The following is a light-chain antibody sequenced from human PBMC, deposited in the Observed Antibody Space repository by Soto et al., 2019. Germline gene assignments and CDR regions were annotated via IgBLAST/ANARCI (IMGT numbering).Light chain of an antibody. V-gene: IGKV3-20*01. Sequence: EIVLTQSPGTLSLSPGERDTLSCRASQSVNSIYLAWYQQKLGQAPRLLIYGASSRATGIPDRFSGSGSGTDFTLTISRLEPEDFALYYCQQYGGSPRTFGQGTKVDIK. CDR2: GAS. CDR1: QSVNSIY. J-gene: IGKJ1*01. CDR3: QQYGGSPRT.